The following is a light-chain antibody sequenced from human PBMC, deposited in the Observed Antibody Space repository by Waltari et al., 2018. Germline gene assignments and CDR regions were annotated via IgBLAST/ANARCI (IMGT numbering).Light chain of an antibody. CDR1: SSDLGGYSF. V-gene: IGLV2-14*01. CDR3: SSYTSIIPPFL. Sequence: QSALTQPASVSGSPGQSITISCTRSSSDLGGYSFVSWYQQHPGKAPKLMIYDVSHRPPVVPNRSSGSKSGNTASLTISGLQPEDEADYYCSSYTSIIPPFLFGTGTKVTVL. J-gene: IGLJ1*01. CDR2: DVS.